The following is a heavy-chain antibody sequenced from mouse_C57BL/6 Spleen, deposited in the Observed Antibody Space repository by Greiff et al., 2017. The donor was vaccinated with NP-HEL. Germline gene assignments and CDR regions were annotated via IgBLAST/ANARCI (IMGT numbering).Heavy chain of an antibody. J-gene: IGHJ1*03. Sequence: QVQLQQSGAELMKPGASVKLSCKATGYTFTGYWIEWVKQRPGHGLEWIGEILPGSGSTNYNEKFKGKATFTADTSSNTAYMQLSSLTTEDSAIYYCARGGEYDYDGDWYFDVWGTGTTVTVSS. CDR2: ILPGSGST. D-gene: IGHD2-4*01. V-gene: IGHV1-9*01. CDR3: ARGGEYDYDGDWYFDV. CDR1: GYTFTGYW.